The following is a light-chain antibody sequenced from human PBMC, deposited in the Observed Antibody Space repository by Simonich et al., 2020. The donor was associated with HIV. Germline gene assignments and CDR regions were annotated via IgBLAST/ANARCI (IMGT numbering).Light chain of an antibody. CDR1: QSVSSN. CDR3: QQYANSPRT. J-gene: IGKJ1*01. CDR2: GAS. Sequence: EIVMTQSPATLSVSPGERATLSCRASQSVSSNLAWYQQKPGQAPRLLIYGASTRATGIPVRFSGSGSGTDFTLTISRLEPEDFAVYYCQQYANSPRTFGQGTKVEIK. V-gene: IGKV3-15*01.